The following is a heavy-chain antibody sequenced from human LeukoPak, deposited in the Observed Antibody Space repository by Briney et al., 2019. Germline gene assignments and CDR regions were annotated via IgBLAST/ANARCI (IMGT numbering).Heavy chain of an antibody. CDR2: IRGSGDDT. CDR1: GFTFSSYA. J-gene: IGHJ4*02. V-gene: IGHV3-23*01. D-gene: IGHD3-16*01. Sequence: GGSLRLSCAASGFTFSSYAMSWVRQAPGKGLEWVSSIRGSGDDTYYADSVKGRFTISRDNSKNTLYLQMNSLRAEDTAVYYCAKGGTQVWPPDCWGQGSLVTVSS. CDR3: AKGGTQVWPPDC.